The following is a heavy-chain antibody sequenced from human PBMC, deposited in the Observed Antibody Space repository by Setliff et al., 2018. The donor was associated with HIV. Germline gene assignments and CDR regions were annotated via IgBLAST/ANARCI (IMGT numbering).Heavy chain of an antibody. Sequence: ASVKVSCKASGYTFTRYGISWVRQAPGQGLEWMGWISAYNGNTNYAQKLQGRVTMTTDTSTSTAYMELRSLRSDDTAVYYCARDPSNTSGWLPYYDYWGQGTLVTVSS. CDR3: ARDPSNTSGWLPYYDY. CDR1: GYTFTRYG. J-gene: IGHJ4*02. CDR2: ISAYNGNT. D-gene: IGHD6-19*01. V-gene: IGHV1-18*01.